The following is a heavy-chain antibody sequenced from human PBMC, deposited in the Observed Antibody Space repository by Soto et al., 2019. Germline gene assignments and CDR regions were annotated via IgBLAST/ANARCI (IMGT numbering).Heavy chain of an antibody. Sequence: PSETLSLTCTVSGGSISSSSYYWGWIRQPPGKGLEWIGSIYYSGSTYYNPSLKSRVTISVDTSKNQFSLKLSSVTAADTAVYYCARHPGVDCSGGSCCSGPYDYWGQGTLVTVSS. CDR2: IYYSGST. CDR3: ARHPGVDCSGGSCCSGPYDY. V-gene: IGHV4-39*01. D-gene: IGHD2-15*01. CDR1: GGSISSSSYY. J-gene: IGHJ4*02.